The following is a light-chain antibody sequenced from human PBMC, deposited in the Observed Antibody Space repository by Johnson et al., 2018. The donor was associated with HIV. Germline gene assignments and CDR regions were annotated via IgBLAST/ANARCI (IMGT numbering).Light chain of an antibody. J-gene: IGLJ1*01. CDR1: NSNFGNYY. CDR2: DNH. Sequence: QSVLTQPPSVSAAPGQKVTISCSGNNSNFGNYYLSWYQHLPGTAPKLLIYDNHKRPSGIPDRFSGSKSGTSATLAITGLQAVDEADYYCGTWDTSLSAYVFGTGTKVTVL. CDR3: GTWDTSLSAYV. V-gene: IGLV1-51*01.